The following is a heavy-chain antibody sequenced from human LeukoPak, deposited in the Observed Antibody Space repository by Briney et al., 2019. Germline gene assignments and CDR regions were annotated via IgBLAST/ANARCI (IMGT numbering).Heavy chain of an antibody. CDR1: GFTFSSYW. D-gene: IGHD3-16*01. Sequence: PGGSLRLSCAASGFTFSSYWMSWVRQAPGKGLEWVANIKQDGSEKYYVDSVKGRFTISRDNAKNSLYPQMNNLRAEDTAVYYCTKVSFGSRMGFDPWGQGTLVTVSS. J-gene: IGHJ5*02. CDR3: TKVSFGSRMGFDP. CDR2: IKQDGSEK. V-gene: IGHV3-7*03.